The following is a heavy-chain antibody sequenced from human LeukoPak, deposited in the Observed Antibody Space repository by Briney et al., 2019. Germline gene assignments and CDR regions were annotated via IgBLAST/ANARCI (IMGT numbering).Heavy chain of an antibody. CDR2: INAGNGNT. Sequence: GASVKVSCKASGYIFTGYYIQWVRQAPGQGLEWMGWINAGNGNTKYSQKFQGRVTITRDTSASTAYMELSSLKSEDTAVYYCARSGGDSFDYWGQGTLVTVSS. D-gene: IGHD4-17*01. CDR1: GYIFTGYY. CDR3: ARSGGDSFDY. V-gene: IGHV1-3*01. J-gene: IGHJ4*02.